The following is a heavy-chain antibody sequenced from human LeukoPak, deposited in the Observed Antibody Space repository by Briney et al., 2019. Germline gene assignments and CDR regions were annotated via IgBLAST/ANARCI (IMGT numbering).Heavy chain of an antibody. CDR1: GGTFISYA. V-gene: IGHV1-69*05. D-gene: IGHD3-22*01. CDR3: ARECYYDSSGYYYAGWFDP. J-gene: IGHJ5*02. CDR2: IIPIFGTA. Sequence: ASVKVSCKASGGTFISYAISWVRQAPGQGLEWMGGIIPIFGTANYAQKFQGRVTITTDESTSTAYMELSSLRSEDTAVYYCARECYYDSSGYYYAGWFDPWGQGTLVTVSS.